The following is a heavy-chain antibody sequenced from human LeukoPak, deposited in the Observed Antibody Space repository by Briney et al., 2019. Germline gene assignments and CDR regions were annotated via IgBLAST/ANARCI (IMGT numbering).Heavy chain of an antibody. CDR1: GFTFSNVW. D-gene: IGHD4-17*01. CDR3: TLLSGYGDYFDY. CDR2: IKSKTDGGTT. J-gene: IGHJ4*02. V-gene: IGHV3-15*01. Sequence: TPGGSLRLSCAASGFTFSNVWMSWVRQAPGKGLEWVGRIKSKTDGGTTDYAAPVKGRFTISRDDSKNTLYLQMNSLKTEDTAVYYCTLLSGYGDYFDYWGQGTLVTVSS.